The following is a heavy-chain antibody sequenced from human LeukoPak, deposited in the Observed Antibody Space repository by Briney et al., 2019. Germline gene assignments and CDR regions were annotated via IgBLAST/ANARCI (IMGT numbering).Heavy chain of an antibody. CDR1: GGTFRSYA. CDR3: ARDYSSSWYARGFFDY. V-gene: IGHV1-18*01. CDR2: ISAYNGNT. Sequence: ASVKVSCKASGGTFRSYAISWVRQAPGQGLEWVGWISAYNGNTNYAQKLQGRVTMTTDTSTSTAYRELRSLRSDDTAVYYCARDYSSSWYARGFFDYWGQGTLVTVSS. D-gene: IGHD6-13*01. J-gene: IGHJ4*02.